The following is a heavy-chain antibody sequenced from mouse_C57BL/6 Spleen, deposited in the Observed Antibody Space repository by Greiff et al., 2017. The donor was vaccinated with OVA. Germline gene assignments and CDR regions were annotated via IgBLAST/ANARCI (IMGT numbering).Heavy chain of an antibody. CDR2: IDPETGGT. J-gene: IGHJ2*01. CDR3: TVYYSNYVGYYFDY. D-gene: IGHD2-5*01. Sequence: VKLMESGAELVRPGASVTLSCKASGYTFTDYEMHWVKQTPVHGLEWIGAIDPETGGTAYNQKFKGKAILTADKSSSTAYMELRSLTSEDSAVYYCTVYYSNYVGYYFDYWGQGTTLTVSS. V-gene: IGHV1-15*01. CDR1: GYTFTDYE.